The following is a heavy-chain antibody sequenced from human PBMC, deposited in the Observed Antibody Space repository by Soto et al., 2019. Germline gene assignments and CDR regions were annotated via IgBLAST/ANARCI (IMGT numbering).Heavy chain of an antibody. Sequence: QVQLQESGPGLVKPSETLSLTCTVSGGSVSSGSYYWSWIRQPPGKGLEWIGYIYYSGSTNYNPSLTSRVPISVDTSKNQFSLKLSSVAAAYTAVYYCARDDYYGSGSNEGAFDIWGQGTMVTVSS. V-gene: IGHV4-61*01. CDR3: ARDDYYGSGSNEGAFDI. D-gene: IGHD3-10*01. CDR2: IYYSGST. CDR1: GGSVSSGSYY. J-gene: IGHJ3*02.